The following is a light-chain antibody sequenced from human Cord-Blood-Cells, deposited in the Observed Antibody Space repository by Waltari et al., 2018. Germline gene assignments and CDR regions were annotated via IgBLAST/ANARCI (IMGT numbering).Light chain of an antibody. CDR1: SSDVGSYNL. Sequence: QSALTQPPSVSGSPGQSLTIPCTGTSSDVGSYNLVSWYQQHPGKAPKLMIYEGSKPPSGVSNRFSGSKSGNTASLTISGLQAEDEADYYCCSYAGSSTVVFGGGTKLTVL. CDR3: CSYAGSSTVV. V-gene: IGLV2-23*01. CDR2: EGS. J-gene: IGLJ2*01.